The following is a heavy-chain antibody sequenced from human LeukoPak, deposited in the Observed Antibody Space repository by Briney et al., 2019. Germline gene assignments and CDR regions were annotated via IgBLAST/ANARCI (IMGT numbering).Heavy chain of an antibody. J-gene: IGHJ6*03. CDR3: ARGGGYCSSTSCPQDYYYYYMDV. Sequence: ASVKVSCKASGYTFTSYGISWVRQAPGQGLEWMGWISAYNGNTNYAQKRQSRVTMTTDTSTSQAYMELRSLRSDDTAVYYCARGGGYCSSTSCPQDYYYYYMDVWGKGTTVTVSS. D-gene: IGHD2-2*01. CDR1: GYTFTSYG. CDR2: ISAYNGNT. V-gene: IGHV1-18*01.